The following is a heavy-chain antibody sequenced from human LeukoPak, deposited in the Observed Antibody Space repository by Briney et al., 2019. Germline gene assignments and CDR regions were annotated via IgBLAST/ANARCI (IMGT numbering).Heavy chain of an antibody. CDR3: ARHLNYYGSGSYGAYYYYGMDV. V-gene: IGHV4-39*07. Sequence: PSETLSLTCTVSGGSISSSSFYWGWIRQSPGTGLEWIGSIYYSGSTHFNPSLKSRVTISIDTSKNQLSLRLNSVTAADTAVYYCARHLNYYGSGSYGAYYYYGMDVWGQGTTVTVSS. J-gene: IGHJ6*02. CDR2: IYYSGST. CDR1: GGSISSSSFY. D-gene: IGHD3-10*01.